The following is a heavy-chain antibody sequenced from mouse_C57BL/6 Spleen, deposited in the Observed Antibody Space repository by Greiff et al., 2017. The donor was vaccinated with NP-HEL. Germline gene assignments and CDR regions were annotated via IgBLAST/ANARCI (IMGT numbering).Heavy chain of an antibody. CDR1: GYTFTSYW. V-gene: IGHV1-61*01. J-gene: IGHJ4*01. Sequence: VQLQQPGAELVRPGSSVKLSCKASGYTFTSYWMDWVKQRPGQGLERIGNIYPSDSETHYNQKFKDKATLTVDKSSSTAYMQLSSLTSEDSAVYYCARRAGHAMDYWGQGTSVTVSS. D-gene: IGHD3-3*01. CDR2: IYPSDSET. CDR3: ARRAGHAMDY.